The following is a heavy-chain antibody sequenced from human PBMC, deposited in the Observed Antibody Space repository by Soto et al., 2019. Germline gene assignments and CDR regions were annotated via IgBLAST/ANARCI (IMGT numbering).Heavy chain of an antibody. CDR3: AKDLFGYCSSTSCYAVGYYYYYMDV. J-gene: IGHJ6*03. CDR1: GFTFSSYA. CDR2: ISGSGGST. Sequence: GGSRLSCAASGFTFSSYAMSWVRQAPGKGLEWVSAISGSGGSTYYADSVKGRFTISRDNSKNTLYLQMNSLRAEDTAVYYCAKDLFGYCSSTSCYAVGYYYYYMDVWGKGTTVTVSS. D-gene: IGHD2-2*03. V-gene: IGHV3-23*01.